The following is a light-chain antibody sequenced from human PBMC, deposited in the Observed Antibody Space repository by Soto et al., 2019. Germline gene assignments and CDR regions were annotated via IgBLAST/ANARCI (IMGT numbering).Light chain of an antibody. J-gene: IGKJ1*01. Sequence: DIQMTQSPSTLSAYVGDRVTFTCRASQSISTWLAWYQQKPGKAPKLLIYDASSLQSDVPSRFSGSGSGTECTLTISALQTDDFASYYCQQYMNYATFGQGTKVEIK. CDR3: QQYMNYAT. V-gene: IGKV1-5*01. CDR2: DAS. CDR1: QSISTW.